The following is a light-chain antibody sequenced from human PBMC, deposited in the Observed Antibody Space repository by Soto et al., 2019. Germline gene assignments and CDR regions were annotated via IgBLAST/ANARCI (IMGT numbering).Light chain of an antibody. CDR2: GAS. CDR3: QQYNNWPPWT. J-gene: IGKJ1*01. CDR1: QSVSSN. Sequence: EIVMTQSPATLSVSPGERATLSCRASQSVSSNLAWYQHKPGQAPRLLIYGASSRATGIPARFSGSGSGTEFPLTISSLQSEDFAVDYCQQYNNWPPWTFGQGTKVEI. V-gene: IGKV3-15*01.